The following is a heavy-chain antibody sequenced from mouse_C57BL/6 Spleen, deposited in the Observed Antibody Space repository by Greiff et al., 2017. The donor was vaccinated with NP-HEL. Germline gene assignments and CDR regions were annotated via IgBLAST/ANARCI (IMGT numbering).Heavy chain of an antibody. CDR2: IYPGDGDT. D-gene: IGHD1-1*01. CDR3: AREDYYGSIAY. CDR1: GYAFSSYW. J-gene: IGHJ3*01. Sequence: VNVVESGAELVKPGASVKISCKASGYAFSSYWMNWVKQRPGKGLEWIGQIYPGDGDTNYNGKFKGKATLTADKSSSTAYMQLSSLTSEDSAVYFCAREDYYGSIAYWGQGTLVTVSA. V-gene: IGHV1-80*01.